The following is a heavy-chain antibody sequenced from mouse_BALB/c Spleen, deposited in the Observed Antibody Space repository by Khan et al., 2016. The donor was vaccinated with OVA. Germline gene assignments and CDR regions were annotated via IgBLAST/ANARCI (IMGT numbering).Heavy chain of an antibody. CDR1: GYSITSNYA. D-gene: IGHD1-1*01. V-gene: IGHV3-2*02. Sequence: EVQLQESGPGLVKPSQSLSLTCTVNGYSITSNYAWNWIRQFPGNKLEWMGYISYSGSTNYNPSLKSRLSITRDTSKNQFFLLLHSVTTEDSATCSWARGNYYGYALDYWGQGTSVTVSS. CDR3: ARGNYYGYALDY. CDR2: ISYSGST. J-gene: IGHJ4*01.